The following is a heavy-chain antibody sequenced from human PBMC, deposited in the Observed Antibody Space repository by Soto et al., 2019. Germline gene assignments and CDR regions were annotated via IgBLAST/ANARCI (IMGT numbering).Heavy chain of an antibody. J-gene: IGHJ4*02. CDR2: IYHSWST. CDR3: AAGGGLPRYY. CDR1: GGSISSGGYS. V-gene: IGHV4-30-2*01. Sequence: SETLSLTCAVSGGSISSGGYSWSWIRQPPGKGLEWIGYIYHSWSTYYNPSLKSRVTISVDRSKNQFSLKLSSVTAADTAVYYCAAGGGLPRYYWRQGTLVTVSS. D-gene: IGHD5-12*01.